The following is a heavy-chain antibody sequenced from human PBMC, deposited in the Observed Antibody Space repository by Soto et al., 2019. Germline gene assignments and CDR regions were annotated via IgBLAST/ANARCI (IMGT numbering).Heavy chain of an antibody. D-gene: IGHD3-16*01. J-gene: IGHJ4*02. CDR2: IYHSGST. V-gene: IGHV4-30-2*01. CDR3: ASGGGYTFDY. CDR1: GGSISSGGYS. Sequence: QLQLQESGSGLVKPSQTLSLTCAVSGGSISSGGYSWSWIRQPPGKGLEWIGYIYHSGSTYYNPALKGCVTISVEVAQSQFSLRLTSVAAADMAGYFSASGGGYTFDYWCQGTLVTVSS.